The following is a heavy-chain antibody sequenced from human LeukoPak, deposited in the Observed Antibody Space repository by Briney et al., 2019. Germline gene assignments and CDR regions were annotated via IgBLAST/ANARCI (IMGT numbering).Heavy chain of an antibody. D-gene: IGHD4-17*01. J-gene: IGHJ4*02. V-gene: IGHV1-2*02. CDR1: GYTFTDYY. CDR3: GKDNYGTLDY. CDR2: TSPKGAGT. Sequence: ASVKVSCKVSGYTFTDYYIHWVRQAPGQGLEWMGWTSPKGAGTMSAQKFQGRIIMTGDTSISTVYMELDRLTFDDTAEYYWGKDNYGTLDYWGQGTLVTVSS.